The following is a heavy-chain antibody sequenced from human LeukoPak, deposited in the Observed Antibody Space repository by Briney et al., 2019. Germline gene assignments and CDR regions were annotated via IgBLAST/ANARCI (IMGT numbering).Heavy chain of an antibody. V-gene: IGHV4-31*03. CDR3: ARRAMTTAREGYFDL. Sequence: PSETLSLTCTVSADSITSGGYYWSWIRQLPGKGLEWIGYIYYSGSTYYNPSLKSRVTLSVDTSKNQFSLKLSSVTAADTAVYYCARRAMTTAREGYFDLWGRGTLGTVSS. J-gene: IGHJ2*01. D-gene: IGHD4-17*01. CDR1: ADSITSGGYY. CDR2: IYYSGST.